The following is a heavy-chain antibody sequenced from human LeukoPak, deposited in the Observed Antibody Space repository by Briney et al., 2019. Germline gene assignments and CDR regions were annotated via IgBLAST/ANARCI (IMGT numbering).Heavy chain of an antibody. CDR1: GGSISSYY. CDR2: IYYSGST. D-gene: IGHD2/OR15-2a*01. CDR3: ARFYRSYFDY. Sequence: SETLSLTCTVSGGSISSYYWSWIRRPPGKGLEWIGYIYYSGSTNYNPSLKSRVTISVDTSKNQFSLNLSSVTAADTAVYYCARFYRSYFDYWGQGTLVTVSS. V-gene: IGHV4-59*01. J-gene: IGHJ4*02.